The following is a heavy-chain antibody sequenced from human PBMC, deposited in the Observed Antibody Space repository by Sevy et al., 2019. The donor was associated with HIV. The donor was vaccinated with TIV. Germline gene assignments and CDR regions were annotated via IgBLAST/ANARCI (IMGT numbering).Heavy chain of an antibody. D-gene: IGHD3-10*01. CDR1: GFTFSTYA. CDR2: ISASAGST. CDR3: AKDRVSGTYYTGDFDY. Sequence: GGSLGLSCAASGFTFSTYAMTWVRQAPGKGLEWVSVISASAGSTYYSDSVKGRFTISRDNSKNTLYLQMNSLRAEDTAVYYCAKDRVSGTYYTGDFDYWGQGTLVTVSS. J-gene: IGHJ4*02. V-gene: IGHV3-23*01.